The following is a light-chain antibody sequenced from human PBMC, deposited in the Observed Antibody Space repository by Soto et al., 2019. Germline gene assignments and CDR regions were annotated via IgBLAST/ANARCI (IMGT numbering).Light chain of an antibody. CDR2: GAS. J-gene: IGKJ1*01. Sequence: ESVLTQSPGTLSLSRGERATLYCRASQSVGSSYLAWYQQKPGQAPRLLIFGASSRAAGIPDRFSGSGSGTDFTLTISRLEPEDFAVYYCQQYGGSPGTFGQGTKVEIK. CDR1: QSVGSSY. CDR3: QQYGGSPGT. V-gene: IGKV3-20*01.